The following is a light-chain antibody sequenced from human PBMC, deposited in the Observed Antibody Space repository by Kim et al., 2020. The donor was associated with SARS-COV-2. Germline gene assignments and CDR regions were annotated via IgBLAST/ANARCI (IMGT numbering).Light chain of an antibody. Sequence: SYELTQTPSVSVAPGETATIPCGKDNIGSKSVHWYQQKPGQAPMLVISYDNDRPSGIPERFSGSNSGNPATLTIGRVEAGDEADYYCQVWDSSSDVIFGGGTQLTVL. V-gene: IGLV3-21*04. CDR2: YDN. J-gene: IGLJ2*01. CDR3: QVWDSSSDVI. CDR1: NIGSKS.